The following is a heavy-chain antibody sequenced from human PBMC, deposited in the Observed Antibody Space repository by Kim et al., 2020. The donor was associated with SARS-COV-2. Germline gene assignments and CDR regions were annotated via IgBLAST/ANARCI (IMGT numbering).Heavy chain of an antibody. CDR2: IYYSGST. J-gene: IGHJ1*01. D-gene: IGHD4-17*01. V-gene: IGHV4-39*07. CDR1: GGSISSSSYY. CDR3: ARVMSGDYGILPEYFQ. Sequence: SETLSLTCTVSGGSISSSSYYWGWIRQPPGKGLEWIGSIYYSGSTYYNPSLKSRVTISVDTSKNQFSLKLSSVTAADTAVYYCARVMSGDYGILPEYFQ.